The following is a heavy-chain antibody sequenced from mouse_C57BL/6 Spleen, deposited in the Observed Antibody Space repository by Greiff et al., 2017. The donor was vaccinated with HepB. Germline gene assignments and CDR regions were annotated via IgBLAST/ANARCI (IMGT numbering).Heavy chain of an antibody. CDR1: GYTFTDYY. CDR3: ARSTLAGLVYWDFDV. D-gene: IGHD1-1*01. Sequence: QVQLQQSGPELVKPGASVKISCKASGYTFTDYYINWVKQRPGQGLEWIGWIFPGSGSTYYNEKFKGKATLTVDKSSSTAYMLLSSLTSEDSAVYFCARSTLAGLVYWDFDVWGTGTTVTVSS. CDR2: IFPGSGST. J-gene: IGHJ1*03. V-gene: IGHV1-75*01.